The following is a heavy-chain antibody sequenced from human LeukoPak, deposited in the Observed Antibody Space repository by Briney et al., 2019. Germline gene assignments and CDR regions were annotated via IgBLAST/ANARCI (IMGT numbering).Heavy chain of an antibody. V-gene: IGHV3-30*03. CDR2: ISYDGSNK. CDR3: ATERGGTTAPIAFDY. D-gene: IGHD2-21*01. Sequence: GRSLRLSCAASGFTFSSYGMHWVRQAPGKGLEWVAVISYDGSNKYYADSVKGRFTISRDNSKNTLYLQMNSLRPDDTAVYYCATERGGTTAPIAFDYWGQGTLVTVSS. CDR1: GFTFSSYG. J-gene: IGHJ4*02.